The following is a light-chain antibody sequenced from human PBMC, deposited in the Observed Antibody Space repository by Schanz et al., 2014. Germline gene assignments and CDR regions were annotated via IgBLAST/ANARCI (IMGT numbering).Light chain of an antibody. CDR1: QSISNY. J-gene: IGKJ1*01. V-gene: IGKV1-39*01. CDR2: AAS. Sequence: DIQMTQSPPSLSAFVGDRVTITCRASQSISNYLNWYQQKPGKAPKLLIYAASSLQSGVPSRFSGSGSGTDFTLTISSLQPEDFATYYCQQSYNTPRTFGQGTKVEIK. CDR3: QQSYNTPRT.